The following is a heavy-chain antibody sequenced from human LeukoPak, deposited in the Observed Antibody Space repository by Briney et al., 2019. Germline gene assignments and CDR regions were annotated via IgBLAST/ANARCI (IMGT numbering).Heavy chain of an antibody. D-gene: IGHD6-19*01. CDR1: GFTFSSYA. V-gene: IGHV3-23*01. CDR2: ISGSGGST. Sequence: GGSLRLSCAASGFTFSSYAMSWVRQAPGKGLEWVSAISGSGGSTYYADSVKGLFTISRDNSKNTLYLQMNSLRAEDTAVYYCAKDNYAYSSGWYRDYWGQGTLVTVSS. J-gene: IGHJ4*02. CDR3: AKDNYAYSSGWYRDY.